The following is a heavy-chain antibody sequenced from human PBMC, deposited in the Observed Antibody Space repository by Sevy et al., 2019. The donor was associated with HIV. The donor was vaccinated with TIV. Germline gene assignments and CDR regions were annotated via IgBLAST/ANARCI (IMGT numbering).Heavy chain of an antibody. CDR1: GGSISSSSYY. Sequence: SETLSLTCTVSGGSISSSSYYWGWIRQPPGKGLEWIGSIYYSGSTYYNPSLKSRVTISVDTSKNQFSLKLSSVTAADTAVYYCASGRITMVRGVIIWSYFDYWGQGTLVTVSS. D-gene: IGHD3-10*01. CDR2: IYYSGST. J-gene: IGHJ4*02. V-gene: IGHV4-39*01. CDR3: ASGRITMVRGVIIWSYFDY.